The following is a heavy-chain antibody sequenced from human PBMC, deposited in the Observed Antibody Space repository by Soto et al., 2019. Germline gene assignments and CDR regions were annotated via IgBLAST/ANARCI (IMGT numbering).Heavy chain of an antibody. CDR1: GFTFSSYA. Sequence: QVQLVESGGGVVQPGRSLRLSCAASGFTFSSYALHWVRQAPGKGLEWVAVISFDGSNKDYVDSVKGRFSVSRDNSKNTLYLQMNGLRAEDTAVYYCAREWLPQFGTSYYGMDVWGQGTTVTVSS. CDR2: ISFDGSNK. CDR3: AREWLPQFGTSYYGMDV. D-gene: IGHD6-19*01. J-gene: IGHJ6*02. V-gene: IGHV3-30-3*01.